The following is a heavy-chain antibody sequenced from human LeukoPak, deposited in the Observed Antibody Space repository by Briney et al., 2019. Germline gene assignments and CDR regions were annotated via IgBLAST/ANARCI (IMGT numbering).Heavy chain of an antibody. D-gene: IGHD6-19*01. CDR2: IYYSGST. CDR3: ARERRYSSGWYGEDYFDY. Sequence: SETLSLTCTVSGGSISSSSYYWGWIRQPPGKGLEWIGSIYYSGSTYYNPSLKSRVTISVDTSKNQFSLKLSSVTAADTAVYYCARERRYSSGWYGEDYFDYWGQGTLVTVSS. V-gene: IGHV4-39*07. J-gene: IGHJ4*02. CDR1: GGSISSSSYY.